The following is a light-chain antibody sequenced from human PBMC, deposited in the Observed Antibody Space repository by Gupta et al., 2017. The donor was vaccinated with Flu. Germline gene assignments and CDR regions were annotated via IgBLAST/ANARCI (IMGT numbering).Light chain of an antibody. J-gene: IGLJ3*02. Sequence: QTVVTQESSFSVSPGGTVTLTCGLTSGSVSTGYFPSWYQQTPGLPPRTLIYNTNTRSSGVPDRFSGSILGNTAALTITGAQADDESNYYCILFVGSGIWVFGGGTKLTVL. CDR2: NTN. V-gene: IGLV8-61*01. CDR3: ILFVGSGIWV. CDR1: SGSVSTGYF.